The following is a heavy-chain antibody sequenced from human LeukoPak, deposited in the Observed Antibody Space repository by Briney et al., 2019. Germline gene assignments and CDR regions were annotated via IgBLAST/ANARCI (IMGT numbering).Heavy chain of an antibody. V-gene: IGHV4-39*07. CDR1: GGSISSGGYY. Sequence: PSETLSLTCTVSGGSISSGGYYWSWIRQPPGKGLEWIGEINHSGSTNYNPSLKSRVTISVDTSKNQFSLKLSSVTAADTAVYYCARGYCSSTSCYEAGFDYYGMDVWGQGTTVTVSS. D-gene: IGHD2-2*01. CDR2: INHSGST. CDR3: ARGYCSSTSCYEAGFDYYGMDV. J-gene: IGHJ6*02.